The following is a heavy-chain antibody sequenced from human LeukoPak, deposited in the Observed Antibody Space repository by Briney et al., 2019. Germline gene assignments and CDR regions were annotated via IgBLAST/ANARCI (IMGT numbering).Heavy chain of an antibody. Sequence: GGSLRLSCAASGFTFSSYWMHWVRQAPGKGLVWVSRINSDGSSTSYAGSVKGRFTISRDNAKNTLYLQMNSLRAEDTAVYYCARVKNYVWGSYRHYYFDYWGQGTLVTVSS. D-gene: IGHD3-16*02. CDR1: GFTFSSYW. V-gene: IGHV3-74*01. CDR3: ARVKNYVWGSYRHYYFDY. J-gene: IGHJ4*02. CDR2: INSDGSST.